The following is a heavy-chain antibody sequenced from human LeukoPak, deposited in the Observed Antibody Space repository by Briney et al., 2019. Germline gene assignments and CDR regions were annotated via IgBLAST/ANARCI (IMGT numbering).Heavy chain of an antibody. D-gene: IGHD6-13*01. CDR1: GFTICDNC. J-gene: IGHJ5*02. CDR2: ISSSSYT. Sequence: PGGSLSFSCAASGFTICDNCMSWIRQAPGKGLEWVSYISSSSYTNYADSVKGRFTISRDNAKNSLYLQMNSLRAEDTAVYYCARSLGLIAAAGPVHCFIPWGKGTLVTVSS. CDR3: ARSLGLIAAAGPVHCFIP. V-gene: IGHV3-11*06.